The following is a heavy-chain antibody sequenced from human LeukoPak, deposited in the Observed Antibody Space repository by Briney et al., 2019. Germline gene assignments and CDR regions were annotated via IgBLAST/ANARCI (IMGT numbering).Heavy chain of an antibody. CDR2: INPNSGGT. CDR1: GYTFTVYY. D-gene: IGHD3-22*01. V-gene: IGHV1-2*02. Sequence: ASVTVSFTSSGYTFTVYYMHWVRQAPGQGLEWMGWINPNSGGTNYAQKFQGRVTMTRDTSISTAYMELSRLRSDDTAVYYCARSPITMIVVVIDYWGQGTLVTVSS. CDR3: ARSPITMIVVVIDY. J-gene: IGHJ4*02.